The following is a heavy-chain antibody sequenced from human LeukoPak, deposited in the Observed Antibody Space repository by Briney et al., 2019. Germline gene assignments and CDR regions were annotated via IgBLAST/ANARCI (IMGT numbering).Heavy chain of an antibody. Sequence: GGSLRLSCAASGFTFSSYSMNWVRQAPGKGLEWVAVISYDGNNKYYADSLKGRFTISRDNSKNTLYLQMNSLRAEDTAVYYCAKDQVDWGQGTLVTVSS. CDR2: ISYDGNNK. J-gene: IGHJ4*02. V-gene: IGHV3-30*18. CDR3: AKDQVD. CDR1: GFTFSSYS.